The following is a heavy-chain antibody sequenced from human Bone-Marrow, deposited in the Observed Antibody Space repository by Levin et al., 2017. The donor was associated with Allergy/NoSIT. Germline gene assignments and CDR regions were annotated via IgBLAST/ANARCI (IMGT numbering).Heavy chain of an antibody. CDR3: ARLGSRSYRFFDT. CDR1: GDSISSGDSS. CDR2: FYESGST. Sequence: SQTLSLTCAVSGDSISSGDSSWSWIRQPPGKGLEWIGNFYESGSTYYTPSLRGRVTISVDKSKNHFSLRLSSVTAADTAVYYCARLGSRSYRFFDTWGKGTLVTVSS. J-gene: IGHJ5*02. D-gene: IGHD3-3*01. V-gene: IGHV4-30-2*01.